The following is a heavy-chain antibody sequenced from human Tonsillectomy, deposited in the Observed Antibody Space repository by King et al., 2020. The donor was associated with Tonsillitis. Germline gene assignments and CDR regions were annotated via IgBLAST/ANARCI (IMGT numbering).Heavy chain of an antibody. CDR3: ARDNPRYSCQLYYYSMDV. V-gene: IGHV3-7*03. CDR1: GFTFSGYW. J-gene: IGHJ6*02. CDR2: IKRDGSDK. D-gene: IGHD3-9*01. Sequence: VQLVESGGGLVQPGGSLRLACEASGFTFSGYWMTWVRQAPGKGLEWVANIKRDGSDKRYVDSVKGRYTISRDNAKNSLYLQMTSLRAEDTAVYYCARDNPRYSCQLYYYSMDVWGQGTTVTVSS.